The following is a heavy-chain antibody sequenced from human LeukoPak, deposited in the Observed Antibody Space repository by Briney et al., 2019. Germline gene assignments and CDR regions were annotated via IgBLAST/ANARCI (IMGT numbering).Heavy chain of an antibody. CDR3: ASHRNMIVVVYDAFDI. D-gene: IGHD3-22*01. V-gene: IGHV3-33*01. J-gene: IGHJ3*02. Sequence: GGSLRLSCAASGFTFTTYGMHWVRQAPGKGLEWVAVIYYDGSKKFYGDSVTGRFTISRDNSKNTVYLQMNSLRAEDTAVYYCASHRNMIVVVYDAFDIWGQGTMVTVSS. CDR1: GFTFTTYG. CDR2: IYYDGSKK.